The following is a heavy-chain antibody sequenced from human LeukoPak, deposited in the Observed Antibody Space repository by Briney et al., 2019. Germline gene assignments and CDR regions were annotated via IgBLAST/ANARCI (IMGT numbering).Heavy chain of an antibody. J-gene: IGHJ6*02. CDR1: GYSFTNYW. V-gene: IGHV5-51*01. D-gene: IGHD2-21*02. Sequence: GESLKISCKGSGYSFTNYWIGWVRQMPGKGLEWMGIIYPGDSDTRYSPSFQGQVTISADKSINTAYLQWSSLKASDTAMYYCARHRSPEAYCGGDCSLDGMDVWGQGTTVTVSS. CDR2: IYPGDSDT. CDR3: ARHRSPEAYCGGDCSLDGMDV.